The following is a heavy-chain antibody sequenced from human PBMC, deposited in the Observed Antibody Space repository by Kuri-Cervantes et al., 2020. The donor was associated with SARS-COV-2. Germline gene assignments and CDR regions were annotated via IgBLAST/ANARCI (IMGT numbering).Heavy chain of an antibody. D-gene: IGHD6-13*01. CDR2: IYYSGST. J-gene: IGHJ4*02. CDR3: ARVGEYSSSLDY. V-gene: IGHV4-61*08. Sequence: GSLRLSCTVSGGSISSGDYYWSWIRQPPGKGLEWIGYIYYSGSTNYNPSLKSRVTISVDTSKNQFSLKLSSVTAADTAVYYCARVGEYSSSLDYRGQGTLVTVSS. CDR1: GGSISSGDYY.